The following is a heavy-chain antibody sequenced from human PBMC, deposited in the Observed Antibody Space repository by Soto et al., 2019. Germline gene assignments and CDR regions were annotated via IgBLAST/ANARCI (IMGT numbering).Heavy chain of an antibody. CDR2: ISYDGSNK. J-gene: IGHJ4*02. CDR1: EFTFSSYG. V-gene: IGHV3-30*18. D-gene: IGHD2-21*02. CDR3: AKDPGGNSEGDY. Sequence: GGSRRLSCAASEFTFSSYGMHWFLQSPGKGLEWVAVISYDGSNKYYADSVKGRFTISRDNSKNTLYLQMNSLRAEDTAVYYCAKDPGGNSEGDYWGQGTLVTVPQ.